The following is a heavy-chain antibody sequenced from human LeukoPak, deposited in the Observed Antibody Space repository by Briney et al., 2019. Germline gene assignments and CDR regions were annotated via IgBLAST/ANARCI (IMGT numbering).Heavy chain of an antibody. Sequence: GGSLRLSCAASGFTFSFQGMHWVRQAPGKGLEWVAFIRYDGSNENYADSVKGRFTISRDNSKNTLYLQMNSLRAEDTAVYYCAKSLRHSGYDWDWNPFDYWGQGTLVTVPS. CDR1: GFTFSFQG. CDR2: IRYDGSNE. J-gene: IGHJ4*02. D-gene: IGHD5-12*01. V-gene: IGHV3-30*02. CDR3: AKSLRHSGYDWDWNPFDY.